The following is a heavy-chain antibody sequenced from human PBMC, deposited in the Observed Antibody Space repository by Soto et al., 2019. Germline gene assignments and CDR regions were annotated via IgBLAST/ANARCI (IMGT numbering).Heavy chain of an antibody. CDR1: VVSITSSRYY. V-gene: IGHV4-39*01. CDR3: ARNLDSGTYLFEY. Sequence: SETLSLTCTFSVVSITSSRYYCGWIRQSPGKGLEWIGSIYYIGTTYYSPSLKSRVTISVDTSKNQFSLKLSSVTAADTAVYYCARNLDSGTYLFEYWGQGALVTVSS. D-gene: IGHD1-26*01. J-gene: IGHJ4*02. CDR2: IYYIGTT.